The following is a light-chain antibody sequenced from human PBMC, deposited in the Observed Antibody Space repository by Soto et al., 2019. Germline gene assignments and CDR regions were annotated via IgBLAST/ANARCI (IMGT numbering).Light chain of an antibody. CDR3: QHYVNWPLT. J-gene: IGKJ4*01. Sequence: EIVLTQSPGTLSLSPGERATLSCRASQSVTNTYLAWYQQIPGQPPRLLIYGASRRATGISDRFSGSRSGAEFTLTISSLQSEDFAVYYCQHYVNWPLTFGGGTKVDIK. CDR1: QSVTNTY. V-gene: IGKV3-20*01. CDR2: GAS.